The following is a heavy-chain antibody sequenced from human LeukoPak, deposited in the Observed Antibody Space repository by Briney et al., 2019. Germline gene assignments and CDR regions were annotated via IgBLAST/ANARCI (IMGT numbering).Heavy chain of an antibody. Sequence: GGSLRLSCSASRFTFTTYAMHWVRQAPGRGLECVSVISKDGSRIFYADSVKGRASISRDNSKYTLYLQVSSLRTEDTAVYYCVKDGADYGENGWFDPWGQRSVVSVSS. D-gene: IGHD4-17*01. J-gene: IGHJ5*02. V-gene: IGHV3-64D*09. CDR1: RFTFTTYA. CDR3: VKDGADYGENGWFDP. CDR2: ISKDGSRI.